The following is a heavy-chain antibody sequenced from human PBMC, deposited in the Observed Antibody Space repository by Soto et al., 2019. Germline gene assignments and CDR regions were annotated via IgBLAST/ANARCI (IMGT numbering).Heavy chain of an antibody. D-gene: IGHD2-15*01. CDR2: INSDGGST. V-gene: IGHV3-74*01. CDR3: AKDLIRRSGGYYYGMDV. J-gene: IGHJ6*02. CDR1: GFTFSSYW. Sequence: PGGSLRLSCVVSGFTFSSYWMHWVRQAPGKVLVWVSRINSDGGSTSYADSVKGRFTISRDNSKNTLYLQMNSLRAEDTAVYYCAKDLIRRSGGYYYGMDVWGQGTTVTVSS.